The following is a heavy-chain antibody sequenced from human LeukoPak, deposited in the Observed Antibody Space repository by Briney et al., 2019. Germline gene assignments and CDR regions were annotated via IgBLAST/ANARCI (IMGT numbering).Heavy chain of an antibody. CDR3: ARDRPDGDHDY. J-gene: IGHJ4*02. D-gene: IGHD7-27*01. CDR2: IYYSGST. CDR1: GGSVSSSSYY. Sequence: PSETLSLTCTVSGGSVSSSSYYWGWIRQPPGKGLEWIGSIYYSGSTYYNPSLKSRVTISVDTSKNQFSLKLSSVTAADTAVYYCARDRPDGDHDYWGQGTLVTVSS. V-gene: IGHV4-39*07.